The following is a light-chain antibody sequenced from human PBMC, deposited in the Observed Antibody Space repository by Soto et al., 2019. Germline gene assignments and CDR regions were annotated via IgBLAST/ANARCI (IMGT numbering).Light chain of an antibody. CDR1: QSVSSN. CDR2: GAS. Sequence: EIVMTQSPATLSVSPGERATVSCRASQSVSSNLAWYQQKPGQAPRLLIYGASNRATGIPARSSGSGSGTDFTLTISSLEPEDFAVYYCQQRSNWPPGLTFGGGTKVDIK. J-gene: IGKJ4*01. V-gene: IGKV3-11*01. CDR3: QQRSNWPPGLT.